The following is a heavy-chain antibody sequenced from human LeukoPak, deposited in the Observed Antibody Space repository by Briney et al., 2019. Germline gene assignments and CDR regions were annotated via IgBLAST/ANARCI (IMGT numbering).Heavy chain of an antibody. Sequence: GGSLRLSCAASGFTFSDYYMSWFRQAPGKGLECVSYISYSGAIYYADSVKGRFTISRDNTRNSLYLQMNSLRAEDTAVYYCARDIVAPGLFFDYWGQGTLVTVSS. CDR3: ARDIVAPGLFFDY. CDR2: ISYSGAI. J-gene: IGHJ4*02. CDR1: GFTFSDYY. D-gene: IGHD6-25*01. V-gene: IGHV3-11*01.